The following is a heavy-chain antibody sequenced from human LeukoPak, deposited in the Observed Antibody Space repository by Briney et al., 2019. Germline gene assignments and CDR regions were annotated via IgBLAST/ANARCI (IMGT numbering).Heavy chain of an antibody. CDR3: AKDTTVVATSSYF. CDR2: MSGSGGST. Sequence: HLGSLRLSCAASGFTSSSYTMRGVSQGPGKGLEWVSAMSGSGGSTYYADSVKGRFTISRDNSKNTLSLQMNSLRAEDTAVYYCAKDTTVVATSSYFWGRGTLVTVSS. J-gene: IGHJ4*02. D-gene: IGHD5-12*01. CDR1: GFTSSSYT. V-gene: IGHV3-23*01.